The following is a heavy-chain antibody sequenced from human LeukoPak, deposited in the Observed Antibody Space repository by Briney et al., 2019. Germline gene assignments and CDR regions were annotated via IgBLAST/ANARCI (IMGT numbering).Heavy chain of an antibody. V-gene: IGHV4-59*01. Sequence: ASETLSLTCTVSGGSISSYYWSWIRQPPGKGLEWIGYIYYSGSTNYNPSLKSRVTISVDTSKNQFSLKLRSVTAADTAVYYCARVTGYVIEDNFDYWGQGTLVTVSS. J-gene: IGHJ4*02. CDR2: IYYSGST. CDR1: GGSISSYY. CDR3: ARVTGYVIEDNFDY. D-gene: IGHD2-15*01.